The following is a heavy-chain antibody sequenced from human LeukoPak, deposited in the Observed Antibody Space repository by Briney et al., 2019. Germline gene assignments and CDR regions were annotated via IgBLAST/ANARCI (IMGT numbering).Heavy chain of an antibody. V-gene: IGHV6-1*01. J-gene: IGHJ3*02. D-gene: IGHD1-14*01. CDR1: GDRVSSNSAA. CDR3: AREMAGTCVFDI. Sequence: SQTLSLTCAISGDRVSSNSAAWNWIRQSPSRGLEWLGRTYYRSKWYNDYVVSVKSRITINPDTSKNQFSLQLNSVAPEDAAVYYCAREMAGTCVFDIWGQGTMVTVSS. CDR2: TYYRSKWYN.